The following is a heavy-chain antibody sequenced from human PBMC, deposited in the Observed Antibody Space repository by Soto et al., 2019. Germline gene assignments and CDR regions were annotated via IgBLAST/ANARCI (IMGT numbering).Heavy chain of an antibody. J-gene: IGHJ5*02. V-gene: IGHV4-39*01. CDR1: GGSISSSSYY. CDR3: ARLTPRGWFDP. Sequence: SETLSLTCTVSGGSISSSSYYWGWIRQPPGKGLEWIGSIYYSGSTYYNPSLKSRVTISADTSKNQFSLKLSSVTAADTAVYYCARLTPRGWFDPWGQGTLVTVSS. CDR2: IYYSGST. D-gene: IGHD3-10*01.